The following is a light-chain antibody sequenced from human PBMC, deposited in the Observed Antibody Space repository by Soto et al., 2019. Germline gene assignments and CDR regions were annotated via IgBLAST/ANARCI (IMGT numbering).Light chain of an antibody. J-gene: IGLJ3*02. CDR2: EDN. V-gene: IGLV6-57*03. CDR1: SGSIASNY. Sequence: NFMLTQPXSVSESPGKXXTIXCTRSSGSIASNYVQWYQQRPGSAPTTVIYEDNQRPSGVPDRFSGSIDXSXXXXXXTISXXXXEDXADYXXQSYDSSNHGVF. CDR3: QSYDSSNHGV.